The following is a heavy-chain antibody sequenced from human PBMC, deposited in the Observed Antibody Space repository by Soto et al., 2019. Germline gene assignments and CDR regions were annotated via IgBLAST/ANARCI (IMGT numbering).Heavy chain of an antibody. D-gene: IGHD3-10*01. Sequence: QVQLVQSGAEVTKPGSSVKVSCKASGGTFSSYAISWVRQAPGQGLEWMGGIIPIFGTANYAQKFQGRVTITADESTSTAYMELSSLRSEDTAVYYCARDRGSGSYDWYFDLWGRGTLVTVSS. CDR2: IIPIFGTA. J-gene: IGHJ2*01. CDR3: ARDRGSGSYDWYFDL. V-gene: IGHV1-69*01. CDR1: GGTFSSYA.